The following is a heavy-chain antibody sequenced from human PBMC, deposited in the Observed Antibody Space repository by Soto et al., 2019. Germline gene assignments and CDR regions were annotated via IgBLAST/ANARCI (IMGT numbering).Heavy chain of an antibody. CDR1: GFTFSSYA. V-gene: IGHV3-30-3*01. CDR2: ISYDGRDK. J-gene: IGHJ4*02. D-gene: IGHD3-22*01. Sequence: GGSLRLSCAASGFTFSSYAIHWVRQAPGKGLGWVALISYDGRDKDYADSVKGRFTVSRDNSRNTLFLQLNSLGAEDTAVYYCARDYYKYYDSSGYYRSPAYWGQGTLVTVSS. CDR3: ARDYYKYYDSSGYYRSPAY.